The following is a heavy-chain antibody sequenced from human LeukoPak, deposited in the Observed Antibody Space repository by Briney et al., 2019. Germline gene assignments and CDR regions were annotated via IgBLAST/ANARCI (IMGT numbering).Heavy chain of an antibody. V-gene: IGHV3-23*01. CDR2: ISGSGGST. CDR3: AKAEYGSGSYYNGVYYYGMDV. Sequence: GSLRLSCAASGFTFSNYAMNWVRQAPGKGLEWVSAISGSGGSTYYADSVKGRFTISRDNSKNTLYLQMNSLRAEDTAVYYCAKAEYGSGSYYNGVYYYGMDVWGQGTTVTVSS. CDR1: GFTFSNYA. J-gene: IGHJ6*02. D-gene: IGHD3-10*01.